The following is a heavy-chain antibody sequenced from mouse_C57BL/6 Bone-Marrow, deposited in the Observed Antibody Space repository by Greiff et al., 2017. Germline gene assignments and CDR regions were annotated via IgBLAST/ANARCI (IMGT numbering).Heavy chain of an antibody. Sequence: QVQLQQPGAELVKPGASVKLSCKASGYTFTSYWMHWVKQRPGQGLEWIGMIHPNSGSTNYNEKFKSKATLAVDKSSSTAYMQLSSLTSADSAVYYCARLDYYGPMDYWGQGTSVTVSS. J-gene: IGHJ4*01. CDR3: ARLDYYGPMDY. CDR1: GYTFTSYW. V-gene: IGHV1-64*01. CDR2: IHPNSGST. D-gene: IGHD1-1*01.